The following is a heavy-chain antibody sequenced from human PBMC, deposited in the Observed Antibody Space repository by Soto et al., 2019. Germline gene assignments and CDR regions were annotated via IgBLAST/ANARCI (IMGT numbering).Heavy chain of an antibody. V-gene: IGHV1-8*01. Sequence: ASVKVSCKASGYTFTSYDINWVRQATGQGLEWMGWMNPNSGNTGYAQKFQGRVTMTRNTSISTAYMELSSLRSEDTAVYYCARGQNDFWSGYNWFDPWGQGTLVTVS. CDR1: GYTFTSYD. CDR3: ARGQNDFWSGYNWFDP. D-gene: IGHD3-3*01. CDR2: MNPNSGNT. J-gene: IGHJ5*02.